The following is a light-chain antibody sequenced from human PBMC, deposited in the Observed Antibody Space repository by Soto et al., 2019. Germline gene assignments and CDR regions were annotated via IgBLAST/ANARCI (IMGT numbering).Light chain of an antibody. CDR3: CSYAGITTYYV. CDR1: SKDDGSYNP. CDR2: GGT. Sequence: PCSVWGSTSMPIAISRTRTSKDDGSYNPVSWYQQHPGEAPKLMIYGGTKRPSGVSNRFSGSKSGNTASLTISGLQAVDEADYYCCSYAGITTYYVFGTGTKVTVL. V-gene: IGLV2-23*01. J-gene: IGLJ1*01.